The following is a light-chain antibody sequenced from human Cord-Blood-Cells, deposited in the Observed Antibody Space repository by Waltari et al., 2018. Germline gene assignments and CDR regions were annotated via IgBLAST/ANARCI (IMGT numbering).Light chain of an antibody. J-gene: IGKJ2*01. CDR2: AAS. V-gene: IGKV1-39*01. CDR1: QSISSY. Sequence: QMTQTTPPLSASGGDRVTITSRASQSISSYLNWYQQKPGKAPKLLIYAASSLQSGVPSRFSGSGSGTDFTLTISSLQPEDFATYYCQQSYSTPYTFGQGTKLEIK. CDR3: QQSYSTPYT.